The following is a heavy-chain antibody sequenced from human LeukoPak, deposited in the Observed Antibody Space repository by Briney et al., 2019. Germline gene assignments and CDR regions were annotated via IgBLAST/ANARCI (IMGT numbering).Heavy chain of an antibody. Sequence: TGGSLRLSCAASGFTVSSNYMSWVRQAPGKGLEWVSVIYSGGSTYYADSVKGRFTISRDNSKNTLYLQMNSLRAEDTAVYYCARYCGGDCFSLGAFDIWGQGTMVTVSS. D-gene: IGHD2-21*02. CDR1: GFTVSSNY. V-gene: IGHV3-66*01. CDR3: ARYCGGDCFSLGAFDI. J-gene: IGHJ3*02. CDR2: IYSGGST.